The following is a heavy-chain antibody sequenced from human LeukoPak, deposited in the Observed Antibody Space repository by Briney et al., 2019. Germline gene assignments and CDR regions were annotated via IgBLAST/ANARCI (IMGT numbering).Heavy chain of an antibody. V-gene: IGHV1-69*04. CDR2: IIPILGIA. D-gene: IGHD2-15*01. CDR1: GYTFTRYY. CDR3: ARAHRGYCSGGSCPDY. J-gene: IGHJ4*02. Sequence: ASVKVSCKASGYTFTRYYIHWLRQAPGQGIEWMGRIIPILGIANYAQKFQGRVTITADKSTSTAYMELSSLRSEDTAVYYCARAHRGYCSGGSCPDYWGQGTLVTVSS.